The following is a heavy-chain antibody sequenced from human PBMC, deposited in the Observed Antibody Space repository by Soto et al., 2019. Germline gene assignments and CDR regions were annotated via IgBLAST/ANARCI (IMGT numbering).Heavy chain of an antibody. D-gene: IGHD5-18*01. CDR3: ARDEWIQLWFQIDYGIDV. Sequence: QVQLVQSGAEVKKPGASVKVSCKASGYTFTGYYMHWVLQSPGQGLEWMGWINPNSGGTNYAQKFQGRVTMTRDTSISTAYMELSRLRSDDTAVYYCARDEWIQLWFQIDYGIDVWGQGTTVTVSS. V-gene: IGHV1-2*02. CDR2: INPNSGGT. J-gene: IGHJ6*02. CDR1: GYTFTGYY.